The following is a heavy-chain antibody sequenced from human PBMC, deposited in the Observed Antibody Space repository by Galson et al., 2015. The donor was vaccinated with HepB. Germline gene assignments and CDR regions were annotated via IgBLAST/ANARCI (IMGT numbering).Heavy chain of an antibody. V-gene: IGHV3-7*05. Sequence: SLRLSCAASGFTFSTYWMSWVRQAPGKGLEWVANIKQDESEKYYVDSVKGRFTISRDNSKNSLYLQMNRLRADDTAMYYCARDVSGSLDYWGQGTLVTVSS. D-gene: IGHD1-26*01. J-gene: IGHJ4*02. CDR3: ARDVSGSLDY. CDR1: GFTFSTYW. CDR2: IKQDESEK.